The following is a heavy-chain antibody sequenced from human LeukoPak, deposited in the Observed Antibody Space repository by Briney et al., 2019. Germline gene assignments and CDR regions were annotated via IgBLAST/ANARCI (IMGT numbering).Heavy chain of an antibody. CDR3: ARDHYYVPDY. J-gene: IGHJ4*02. Sequence: GGSLRLSCAASGFSFSTSWMHWVRQAPGKGLVWVSRIHSDGIGTTYADSVKGRFTISRDNSKNTMDLQMNNLRAEDTAVYYCARDHYYVPDYWGQGTLVTVSS. V-gene: IGHV3-74*03. CDR2: IHSDGIGT. CDR1: GFSFSTSW. D-gene: IGHD3-10*02.